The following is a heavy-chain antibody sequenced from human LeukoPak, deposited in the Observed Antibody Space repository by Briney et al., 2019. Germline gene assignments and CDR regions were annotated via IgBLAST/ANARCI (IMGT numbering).Heavy chain of an antibody. D-gene: IGHD3-3*01. CDR3: ATDGGPFDH. CDR1: GFGFSGYW. Sequence: PGGSLRLSCAGSGFGFSGYWMSWVRQVPGKGLEWVANIKQDASESYYADSVRGRFTISRDNARNYQYLQMNSLRVEDTAIYYCATDGGPFDHWGQGILVTVSS. V-gene: IGHV3-7*01. CDR2: IKQDASES. J-gene: IGHJ4*02.